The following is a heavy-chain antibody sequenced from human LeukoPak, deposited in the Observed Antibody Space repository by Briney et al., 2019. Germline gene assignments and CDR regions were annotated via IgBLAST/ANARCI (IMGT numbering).Heavy chain of an antibody. V-gene: IGHV1-18*01. Sequence: GASVKVSCKASGYTFTSYGISWVRQAPGQGLEWMGWISAYNGNTNYAQKLQGRVTMTTDTSTSTAYMELRSLRSDDTAVYYCARDTLGYCSSTSCPDLGYWGQGTLVTVSS. J-gene: IGHJ4*02. CDR1: GYTFTSYG. CDR2: ISAYNGNT. D-gene: IGHD2-2*01. CDR3: ARDTLGYCSSTSCPDLGY.